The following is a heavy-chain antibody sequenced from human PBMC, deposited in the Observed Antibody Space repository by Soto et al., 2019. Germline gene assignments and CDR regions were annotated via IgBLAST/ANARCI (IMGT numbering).Heavy chain of an antibody. D-gene: IGHD3-22*01. J-gene: IGHJ4*02. CDR3: TRNYYDSSDRDYLDY. CDR2: INPITGGT. V-gene: IGHV1-2*02. Sequence: ASVKVSCKASGYTFTSYYIHWVRQAPGQGLEWMGWINPITGGTNYAPKFQGRVTMTRDTSITTAYMELSRLRSDDTAVYYCTRNYYDSSDRDYLDYWGQGTPVTVSS. CDR1: GYTFTSYY.